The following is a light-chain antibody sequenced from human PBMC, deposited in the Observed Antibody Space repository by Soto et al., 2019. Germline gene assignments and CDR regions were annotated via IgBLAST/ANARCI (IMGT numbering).Light chain of an antibody. J-gene: IGKJ4*01. V-gene: IGKV2-28*01. CDR1: QSLLYSNGYNY. CDR3: MQVLQTPLT. Sequence: DIVMTQSPLSLPVTPGEPASISCGSSQSLLYSNGYNYVDWYLQKPGQPPQLLIFLGSSRASGVPDRFNGSGSGTDFTLRITTVEAEDVGVYYCMQVLQTPLTFGGGTKLEIK. CDR2: LGS.